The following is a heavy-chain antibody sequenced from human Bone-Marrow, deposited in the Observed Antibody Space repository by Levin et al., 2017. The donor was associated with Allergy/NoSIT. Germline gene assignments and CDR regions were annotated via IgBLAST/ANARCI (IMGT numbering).Heavy chain of an antibody. D-gene: IGHD5-18*01. V-gene: IGHV1-2*02. Sequence: GESLKISCKPSGYTFTGYYMHWVRQAPGQRLEWMGWINPNSGGTSYAQKFQGRVTMTRDTSISTVYMELSRLRSDDTAVYYCATGYNYAYLDYWGQGTLVTVSS. J-gene: IGHJ4*02. CDR1: GYTFTGYY. CDR3: ATGYNYAYLDY. CDR2: INPNSGGT.